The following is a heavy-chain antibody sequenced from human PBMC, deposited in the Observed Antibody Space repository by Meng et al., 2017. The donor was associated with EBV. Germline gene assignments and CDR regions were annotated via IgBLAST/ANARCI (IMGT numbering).Heavy chain of an antibody. CDR1: GYTFTGYY. Sequence: GEVVRSGAEVSKPGAAVKVSCNCPGYTFTGYYMHWVRQAPGQGLEWMGRINPNSGGTNYAQKFQGRVTMTRDTSISTAYMELSRLRSDDTAVYYCARVGIAVAGTGDYWGQGTLVTVSS. D-gene: IGHD6-19*01. CDR2: INPNSGGT. J-gene: IGHJ4*02. CDR3: ARVGIAVAGTGDY. V-gene: IGHV1-2*06.